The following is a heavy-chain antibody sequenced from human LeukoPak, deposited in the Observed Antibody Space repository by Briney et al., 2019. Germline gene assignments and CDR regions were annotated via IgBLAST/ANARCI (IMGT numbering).Heavy chain of an antibody. J-gene: IGHJ4*02. CDR1: GFTFSSYA. D-gene: IGHD1-26*01. CDR3: ARDRGVFSGSYPLYSFDY. CDR2: ISDTGGST. Sequence: GGSLRLSCAASGFTFSSYATNWVRQAPGKGLEWVSGISDTGGSTYYADSVKGRFTISRDSSKNTLYLQMNSLRAEDTAVYYCARDRGVFSGSYPLYSFDYWGQGTLVTVSS. V-gene: IGHV3-23*01.